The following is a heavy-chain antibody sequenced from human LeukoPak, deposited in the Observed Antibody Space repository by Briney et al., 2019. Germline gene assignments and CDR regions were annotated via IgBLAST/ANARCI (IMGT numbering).Heavy chain of an antibody. Sequence: GGSLRLSCAASGFTFSSYAMSWVRQAAGRGLQWVSTISGSGDSTYYTDSVKGRFTISRDNSKDTLYLQMNSLRAEDTAVYYCAKDISVVTMIVVAGGGMDVWGQGTTVTVSS. CDR1: GFTFSSYA. CDR2: ISGSGDST. CDR3: AKDISVVTMIVVAGGGMDV. D-gene: IGHD3-22*01. J-gene: IGHJ6*02. V-gene: IGHV3-23*01.